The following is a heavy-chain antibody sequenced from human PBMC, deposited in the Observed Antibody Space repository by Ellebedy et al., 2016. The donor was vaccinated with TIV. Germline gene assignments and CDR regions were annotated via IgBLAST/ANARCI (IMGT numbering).Heavy chain of an antibody. CDR3: ARVWGGYTFGLFDP. CDR2: IIPIFGTT. CDR1: GGTFSSYT. V-gene: IGHV1-69*13. J-gene: IGHJ5*02. D-gene: IGHD5-18*01. Sequence: AASVKVSCKASGGTFSSYTVSWVRQAPGQGLEWMGRIIPIFGTTNYAQKFQGRVTITADESTSTLYMELSRLSSEDTAVYYCARVWGGYTFGLFDPWGQGTLVTVSS.